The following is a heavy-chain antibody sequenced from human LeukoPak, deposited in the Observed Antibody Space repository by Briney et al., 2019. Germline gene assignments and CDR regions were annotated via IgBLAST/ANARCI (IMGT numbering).Heavy chain of an antibody. Sequence: ASVKVSCKVSGYTLTELSMHWVRQAPGKGLEWMGGFDPEDGETIYAQKFQGRVTMTEDTSTDTAYMELSSLRSEDTAVYYCATSVPSPKQIYWYTGDYWGQGTLVTVSS. D-gene: IGHD2-8*02. CDR1: GYTLTELS. V-gene: IGHV1-24*01. CDR3: ATSVPSPKQIYWYTGDY. J-gene: IGHJ4*02. CDR2: FDPEDGET.